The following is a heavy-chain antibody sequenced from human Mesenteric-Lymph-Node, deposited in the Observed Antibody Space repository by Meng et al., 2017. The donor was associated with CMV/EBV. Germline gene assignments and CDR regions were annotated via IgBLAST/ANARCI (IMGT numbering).Heavy chain of an antibody. Sequence: SVKVSCKASGYTFTSYDINWVRQATGQGLEWMGWMNPNSGNTNYAQNLQGRVTVTTDTSTSTAYMELRSLRSDDAAMYYCARDHIRVEWFGAYGMDLWGQGTTVTVSS. CDR2: MNPNSGNT. D-gene: IGHD3-10*01. CDR3: ARDHIRVEWFGAYGMDL. V-gene: IGHV1-18*01. CDR1: GYTFTSYD. J-gene: IGHJ6*02.